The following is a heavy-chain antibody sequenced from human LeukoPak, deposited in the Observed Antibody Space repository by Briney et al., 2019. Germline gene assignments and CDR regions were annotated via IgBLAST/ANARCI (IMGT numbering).Heavy chain of an antibody. CDR1: GFTFSIYA. CDR3: AKSRADSSGWPFDY. J-gene: IGHJ4*02. V-gene: IGHV3-23*01. Sequence: GGSLRLSCAASGFTFSIYAMSWVRQAPGKGLEWVSSISGTSGNTYYADSVKGRFAFSRDNSKDTLYLQMNSLRAEDTAIYYCAKSRADSSGWPFDYWGQGTLVTVSS. D-gene: IGHD6-19*01. CDR2: ISGTSGNT.